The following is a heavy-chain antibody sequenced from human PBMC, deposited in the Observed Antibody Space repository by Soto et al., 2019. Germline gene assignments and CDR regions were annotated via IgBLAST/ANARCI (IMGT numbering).Heavy chain of an antibody. CDR3: ARAGYNWNYGPNWFDP. Sequence: GGSLRLSCAASGFTFSSYAVSWVRQAPGKGLEWVSSISSSSSYIYYADSVKGRFTISRDNAKNSLYLQMNSLRAEDTAVYYCARAGYNWNYGPNWFDPWGQGTLVTVSS. D-gene: IGHD1-7*01. CDR1: GFTFSSYA. CDR2: ISSSSSYI. V-gene: IGHV3-21*01. J-gene: IGHJ5*02.